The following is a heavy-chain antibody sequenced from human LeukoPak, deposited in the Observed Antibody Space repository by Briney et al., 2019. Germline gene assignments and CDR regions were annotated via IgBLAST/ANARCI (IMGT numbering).Heavy chain of an antibody. Sequence: PGGSLRLSCAASGFTFTNYGFHWVRQAPGKGLEWVAVIWYDGSKRYYVDSVKGRFTISRDNSKNTVYLQMNSLRAEDTAVYYCAREGFDPWGPGTLVTGSS. CDR1: GFTFTNYG. CDR2: IWYDGSKR. CDR3: AREGFDP. J-gene: IGHJ5*02. V-gene: IGHV3-33*01.